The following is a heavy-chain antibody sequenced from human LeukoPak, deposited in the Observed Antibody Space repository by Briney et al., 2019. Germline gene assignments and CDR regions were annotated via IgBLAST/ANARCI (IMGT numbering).Heavy chain of an antibody. D-gene: IGHD1-1*01. Sequence: PGRSLRLSCAASGFTFSSYGMHWARQAPGKGLEWVAVIWYDGSNKYYADSVKGRFTISRDNSKNTLYLQMNSLRAEDTAVYYCARDHGGGRPRRPFDYWGQGTLVTVSS. V-gene: IGHV3-33*08. CDR2: IWYDGSNK. J-gene: IGHJ4*02. CDR1: GFTFSSYG. CDR3: ARDHGGGRPRRPFDY.